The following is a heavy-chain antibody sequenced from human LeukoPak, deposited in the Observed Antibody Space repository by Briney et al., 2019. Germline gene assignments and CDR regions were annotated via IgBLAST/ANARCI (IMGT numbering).Heavy chain of an antibody. CDR3: ARRQRNDYYDSSGYTTFGAFDI. CDR1: GYSFTSYW. V-gene: IGHV5-51*03. D-gene: IGHD3-22*01. J-gene: IGHJ3*02. CDR2: IYPGDSDT. Sequence: PGESLKISCKGSGYSFTSYWIGWVRQMPGKGLEWMGIIYPGDSDTRYSPSFQGQVTISADKSISTAYLQWSSLKASDTAMYYCARRQRNDYYDSSGYTTFGAFDIWGQGTMVTVSS.